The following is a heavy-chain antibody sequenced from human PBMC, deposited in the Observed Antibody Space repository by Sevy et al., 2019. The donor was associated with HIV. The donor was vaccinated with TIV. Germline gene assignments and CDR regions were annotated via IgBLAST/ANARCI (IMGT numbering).Heavy chain of an antibody. D-gene: IGHD1-1*01. CDR1: GFTFSNAW. CDR3: TTDSKQRGLSALLDY. Sequence: GGSLRRSCAASGFTFSNAWMSWVRQAPGKGLEWVGRIKSKTDGGTKDHAKPVKGRFTISRDDSKNPLYLQMNSLKPEDTAIYYCTTDSKQRGLSALLDYWGQGTLVTVSS. CDR2: IKSKTDGGTK. J-gene: IGHJ4*02. V-gene: IGHV3-15*01.